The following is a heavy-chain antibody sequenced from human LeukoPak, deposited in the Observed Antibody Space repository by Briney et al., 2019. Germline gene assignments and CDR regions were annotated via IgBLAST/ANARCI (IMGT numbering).Heavy chain of an antibody. J-gene: IGHJ4*02. D-gene: IGHD3-22*01. CDR3: AGSYYYDSSGYSFDY. V-gene: IGHV3-11*06. CDR2: ISGSSSYT. Sequence: GGSLRLSCAASGFAFSDHYMTWIRQAPGKGLEWVSYISGSSSYTNYADSVKGRFTIPRENAKNSLYLQMNSLRAEDTAVYYCAGSYYYDSSGYSFDYWGQGTLVTVSS. CDR1: GFAFSDHY.